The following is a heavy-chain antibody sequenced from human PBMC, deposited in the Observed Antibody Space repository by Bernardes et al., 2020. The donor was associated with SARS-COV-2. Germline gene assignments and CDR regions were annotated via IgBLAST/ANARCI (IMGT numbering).Heavy chain of an antibody. CDR3: AKDKSMVRGVIHDF. D-gene: IGHD3-10*01. J-gene: IGHJ4*02. CDR1: GFAFNNYA. Sequence: GGSLRLSCSASGFAFNNYAMSWVRQPPGKGLEWVSTISYGCGSTYYTDSVKGRFTISRDNSKNTLHLQMNTVSAEDTAIYYCAKDKSMVRGVIHDFWGQGTLVTVSS. CDR2: ISYGCGST. V-gene: IGHV3-23*01.